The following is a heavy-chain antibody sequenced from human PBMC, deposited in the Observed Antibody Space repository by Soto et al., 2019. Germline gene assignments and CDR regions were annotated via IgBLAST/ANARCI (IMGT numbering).Heavy chain of an antibody. Sequence: SETLSLTCTVSGGSISSSSYYWGWIRQPPGKGLEWIGSIYYSGSTYYNPSLKSRVTISVDTSKNQFSLKLSSVTAADTAVYYCARGRFLEWLLYNWFDPWGQGTLVTVSS. CDR1: GGSISSSSYY. V-gene: IGHV4-39*01. CDR2: IYYSGST. CDR3: ARGRFLEWLLYNWFDP. J-gene: IGHJ5*02. D-gene: IGHD3-3*01.